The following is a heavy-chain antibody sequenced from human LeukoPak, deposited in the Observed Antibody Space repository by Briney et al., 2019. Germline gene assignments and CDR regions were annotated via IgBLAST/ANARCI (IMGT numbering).Heavy chain of an antibody. CDR1: GYTFTSYY. CDR3: ARTPHYCSGGSCYLDVFDI. CDR2: INPSECST. Sequence: ASVKVSCKASGYTFTSYYMHWVRQAPGQGLEWMGIINPSECSTTYAQNLQGRVTMTTDTSTSTAYMELRSLRSDDTAVYYCARTPHYCSGGSCYLDVFDIWGQGTMVSVSS. D-gene: IGHD2-15*01. V-gene: IGHV1-46*01. J-gene: IGHJ3*02.